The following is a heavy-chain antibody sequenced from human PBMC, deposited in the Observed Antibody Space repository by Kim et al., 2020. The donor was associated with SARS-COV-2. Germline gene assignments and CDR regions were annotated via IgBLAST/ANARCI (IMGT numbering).Heavy chain of an antibody. J-gene: IGHJ6*01. V-gene: IGHV2-5*02. CDR3: THDSPGLYG. Sequence: SGPTLVNPTQTLTLTCTFSGFSLNTRGNGVAWVRQPPGKALEFLSLIYWDDGERYTPPLRSRLTITKITSKNQVVLTLTNVAPVDTATYYCTHDSPGLYG. CDR2: IYWDDGE. CDR1: GFSLNTRGNG.